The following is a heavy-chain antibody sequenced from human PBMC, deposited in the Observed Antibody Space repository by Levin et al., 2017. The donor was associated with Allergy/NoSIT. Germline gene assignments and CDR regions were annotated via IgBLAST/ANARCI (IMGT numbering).Heavy chain of an antibody. V-gene: IGHV3-30*18. J-gene: IGHJ4*02. D-gene: IGHD4-17*01. CDR1: GFTFSLYA. CDR2: TSHDGLKK. Sequence: PGGSLRLSCTASGFTFSLYAMYWVRQAPGKGLAWVARTSHDGLKKHYADSAKGRFTISRDNSKNTLDLQMSSLRTEDTALYYCVKDRRGDYAFDDWGQGTLVTVSS. CDR3: VKDRRGDYAFDD.